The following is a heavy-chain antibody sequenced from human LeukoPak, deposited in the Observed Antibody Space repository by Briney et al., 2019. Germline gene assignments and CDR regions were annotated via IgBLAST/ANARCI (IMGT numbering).Heavy chain of an antibody. CDR1: GFTFSSYA. CDR3: ARGADYGENWYFDY. V-gene: IGHV3-30*04. CDR2: ISYDGSNK. J-gene: IGHJ4*02. Sequence: GGSLRLSCAVSGFTFSSYALHWVRQAPGKGLEWVAVISYDGSNKYYADSVKGRFTISRDNSKNTLYLQMNSPRAEDTAVYYCARGADYGENWYFDYWGQGTLVTVSS. D-gene: IGHD4-17*01.